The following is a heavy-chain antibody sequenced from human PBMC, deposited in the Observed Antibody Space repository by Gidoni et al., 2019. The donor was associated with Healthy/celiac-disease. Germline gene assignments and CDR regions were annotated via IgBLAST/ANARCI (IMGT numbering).Heavy chain of an antibody. CDR3: ARHRADIVVVVAAPYYYYYMDV. J-gene: IGHJ6*03. CDR2: IAPSDAYT. CDR1: GYSFTSYW. V-gene: IGHV5-10-1*03. Sequence: EVQLVQSGAEVKKPGESLRISCKGSGYSFTSYWISWVRQMPGKGLEWMGRIAPSDAYTNYSPSFQGHVTISADKSISTAYLQWSSLKASDTAMYYCARHRADIVVVVAAPYYYYYMDVWGKGTTVTVSS. D-gene: IGHD2-15*01.